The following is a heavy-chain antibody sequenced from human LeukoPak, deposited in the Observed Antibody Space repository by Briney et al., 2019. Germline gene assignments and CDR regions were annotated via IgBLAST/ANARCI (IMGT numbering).Heavy chain of an antibody. CDR2: ISGSGGST. D-gene: IGHD1-26*01. Sequence: PGGSLRLSCAASGFTFSSYGMSWVRQAPGKGLEWVSAISGSGGSTYYADSVKGRFTISRDNAKNSLYLQMNSLRAEDTAVYYCAREYSGSYYAFDIWGQGTMVTVSS. CDR3: AREYSGSYYAFDI. CDR1: GFTFSSYG. V-gene: IGHV3-23*01. J-gene: IGHJ3*02.